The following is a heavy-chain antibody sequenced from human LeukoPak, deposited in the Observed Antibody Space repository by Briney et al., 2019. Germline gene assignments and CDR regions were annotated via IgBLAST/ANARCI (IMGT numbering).Heavy chain of an antibody. CDR1: GGSISSSYYY. CDR2: IYSSGST. J-gene: IGHJ5*02. D-gene: IGHD4-17*01. V-gene: IGHV4-39*01. Sequence: SETLSLTCTVSGGSISSSYYYWGWIRQPPGKGLEWIGSIYSSGSTYYNPSLKSRVTISVDTSKNQFSLKLTSVTAADTAVNYCARHYGPWGQGTLVTVSS. CDR3: ARHYGP.